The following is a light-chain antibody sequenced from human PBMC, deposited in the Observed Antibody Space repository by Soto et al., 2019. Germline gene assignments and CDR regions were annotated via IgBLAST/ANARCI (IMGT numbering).Light chain of an antibody. CDR3: QHYDKLPRYT. Sequence: DIQMTQSPSSLSTAVGERVTITCQAIQDISNSLNWYQQKPGKAPNLLIYAASKLQTGVPSRFSGGGTGTHFTLTISNLQPEDIATYYCQHYDKLPRYTFGLGTKLEIK. CDR1: QDISNS. CDR2: AAS. J-gene: IGKJ2*01. V-gene: IGKV1-33*01.